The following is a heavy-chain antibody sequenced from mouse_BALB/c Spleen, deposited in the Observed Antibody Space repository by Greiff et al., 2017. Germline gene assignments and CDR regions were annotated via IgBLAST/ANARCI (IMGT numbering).Heavy chain of an antibody. CDR2: INPGSGGT. V-gene: IGHV1-54*01. D-gene: IGHD2-14*01. J-gene: IGHJ3*01. CDR1: GYAFTNYL. CDR3: AYCRYDVEY. Sequence: VQLQQSGAELVRPGTSVKVSCKASGYAFTNYLIGWVKQRPGQGLEWIGGINPGSGGTNYNEKFKGKATLTADTSSSTAYMQLSSLTSDDSAVYYCAYCRYDVEYWGQGTLVTVSA.